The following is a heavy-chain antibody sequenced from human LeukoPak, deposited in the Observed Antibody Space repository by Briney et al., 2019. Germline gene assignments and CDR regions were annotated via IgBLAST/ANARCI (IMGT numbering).Heavy chain of an antibody. Sequence: GGTLRLSCAASGFTFSSYNMNWVRQAPGKGLEWVSSISSSSSYIYYADSVKGRITISRDNAKNSLYLQMNSLRAEDTAIYYCARDEVGAAYYYYMDVWGKGTTVTVSS. CDR2: ISSSSSYI. CDR1: GFTFSSYN. V-gene: IGHV3-21*01. D-gene: IGHD1-26*01. CDR3: ARDEVGAAYYYYMDV. J-gene: IGHJ6*03.